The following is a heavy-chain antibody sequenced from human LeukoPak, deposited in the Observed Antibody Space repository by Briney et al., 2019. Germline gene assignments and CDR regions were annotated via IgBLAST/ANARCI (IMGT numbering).Heavy chain of an antibody. V-gene: IGHV3-23*01. J-gene: IGHJ4*02. CDR2: ISGSGGST. CDR1: GFTFSSYA. CDR3: AKQVASRVYYFDY. Sequence: GGSLRLSCAASGFTFSSYAMSWVRQAPGKGLEWVSAISGSGGSTCYADSVKGRFTISRDNTKNTLYLQMNSLRAEDTAVYYCAKQVASRVYYFDYWGQGTLVTVSS. D-gene: IGHD2-15*01.